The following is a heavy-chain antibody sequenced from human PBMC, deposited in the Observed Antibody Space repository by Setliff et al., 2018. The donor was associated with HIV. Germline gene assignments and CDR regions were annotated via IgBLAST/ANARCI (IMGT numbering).Heavy chain of an antibody. CDR1: GFTFSSYE. V-gene: IGHV3-48*03. CDR2: ISSSDNTI. D-gene: IGHD3-9*01. J-gene: IGHJ4*02. CDR3: ARDHQFYDICDY. Sequence: PGESLKISCAASGFTFSSYEMNWVRQAPGKGLEWVSYISSSDNTIHYADSVRGRFTISRDNAKNSLYLQMNSLRAEDTAVYYCARDHQFYDICDYWGQGTLVTVSS.